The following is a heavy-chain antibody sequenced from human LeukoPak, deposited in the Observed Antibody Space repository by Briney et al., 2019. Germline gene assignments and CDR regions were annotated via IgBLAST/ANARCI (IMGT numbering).Heavy chain of an antibody. CDR2: ITTTSSHI. CDR1: GFTFSGYS. Sequence: GGSLRLSCVASGFTFSGYSMNWVRQAPGKGLEWVSLITTTSSHIYYADSVKGRFTISRDNAKNSLYLQMNSLRAEDTAVYYCARVLTGYSYYYYYYMDVWGKGTTVTVSS. J-gene: IGHJ6*03. V-gene: IGHV3-21*01. D-gene: IGHD3-9*01. CDR3: ARVLTGYSYYYYYYMDV.